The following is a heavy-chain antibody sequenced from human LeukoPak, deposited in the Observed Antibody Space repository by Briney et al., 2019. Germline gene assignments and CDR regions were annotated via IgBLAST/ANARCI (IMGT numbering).Heavy chain of an antibody. J-gene: IGHJ6*03. V-gene: IGHV1-8*01. D-gene: IGHD7-27*01. Sequence: ASVKVSCKASGYTFTSYDINWVRQATGQGLEWMGWMNPNSGNTGYAQKFQGRVTMTRNTSIGTAYMELSSLGSEDTAVYYCARGRITGDLYYYYMDVWGKGTTVTISS. CDR3: ARGRITGDLYYYYMDV. CDR1: GYTFTSYD. CDR2: MNPNSGNT.